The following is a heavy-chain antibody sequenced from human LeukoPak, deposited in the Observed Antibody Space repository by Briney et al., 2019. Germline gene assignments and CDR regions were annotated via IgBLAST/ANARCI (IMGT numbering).Heavy chain of an antibody. J-gene: IGHJ3*02. CDR1: GFTFDDYA. V-gene: IGHV3-9*01. CDR3: AKDTDSYGYYDAFDI. D-gene: IGHD5-18*01. Sequence: PGGSLRPSCAASGFTFDDYAMHWVRQAPGKGLEWVSGISWNSGSIGYADSVKGRFTISRDNAKNSLYLQMNSLRAEDTALYYCAKDTDSYGYYDAFDIWGQGTLVTVSS. CDR2: ISWNSGSI.